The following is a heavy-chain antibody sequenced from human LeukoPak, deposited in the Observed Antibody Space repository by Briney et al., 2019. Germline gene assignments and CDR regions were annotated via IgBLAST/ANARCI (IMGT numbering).Heavy chain of an antibody. J-gene: IGHJ6*02. CDR3: ARDKSHCSGGSCYYYGMDV. CDR1: GGSISSSDW. D-gene: IGHD2-15*01. Sequence: SETLSLTCAVSGGSISSSDWWSWVRQPPGKGLEWIGEIYHGGNTHYNPSLQSRVAISVDRSKNQFSLKLSSVTAADTAVYYCARDKSHCSGGSCYYYGMDVWGQGTTVTVSS. V-gene: IGHV4-4*02. CDR2: IYHGGNT.